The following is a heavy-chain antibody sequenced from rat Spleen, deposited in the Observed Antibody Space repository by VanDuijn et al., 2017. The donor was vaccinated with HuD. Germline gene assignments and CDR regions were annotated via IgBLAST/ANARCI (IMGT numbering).Heavy chain of an antibody. CDR1: GFTFSDYY. V-gene: IGHV5-25*01. D-gene: IGHD1-5*01. CDR3: TRGEGTTDY. CDR2: ISPGGGNT. Sequence: EVQLVESGGGLVQPGRSMNLACAASGFTFSDYYMAWVRQAPTKGLEWVASISPGGGNTYYRDSVRGRFTISRENAKNTLYLQMDSLRSEDTATYYCTRGEGTTDYWGQGVMVTVSS. J-gene: IGHJ2*01.